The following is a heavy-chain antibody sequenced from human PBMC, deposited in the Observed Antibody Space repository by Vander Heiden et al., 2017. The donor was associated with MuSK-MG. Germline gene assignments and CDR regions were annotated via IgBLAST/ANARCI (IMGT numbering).Heavy chain of an antibody. D-gene: IGHD6-13*01. V-gene: IGHV3-30*18. CDR1: GFTCSSYG. J-gene: IGHJ3*02. CDR3: AKDRQLVHDAFDI. CDR2: ISYDGSNK. Sequence: QVQLVESGGGVVQPGGSLRLSFAASGFTCSSYGMHWVRQAPGKGLEWVAVISYDGSNKYYADAVKGRFTISRDNSKNTLYLQMNSMSAEDTAVYYCAKDRQLVHDAFDIWGQGTMVTVSS.